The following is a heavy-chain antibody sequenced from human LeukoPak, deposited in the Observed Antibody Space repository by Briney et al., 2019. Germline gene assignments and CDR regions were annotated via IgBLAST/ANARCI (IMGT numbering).Heavy chain of an antibody. V-gene: IGHV1-69*05. D-gene: IGHD5-24*01. CDR3: ARVHERWRLKN. J-gene: IGHJ4*02. CDR2: IIPIFGTA. CDR1: GGTFSSYA. Sequence: SVKVSCKASGGTFSSYAISWVRQAPGQGLEWMGGIIPIFGTANYAQKFQGRVTITTDESTSTAYMELSSLRSDDTAVYFCARVHERWRLKNWGQGTLVTVSS.